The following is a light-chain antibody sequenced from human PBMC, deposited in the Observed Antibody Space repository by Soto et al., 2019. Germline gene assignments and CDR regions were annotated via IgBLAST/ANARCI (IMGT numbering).Light chain of an antibody. Sequence: DIQMTQSPSTLSASLGDRVTITCRASQTVNAWLAWYQHKPGKAPKPLIYDASILESGVPARFSGSGSGTEFILTISSLEPEDFATYYCLQHNSYPITVGQGTRLEIK. J-gene: IGKJ5*01. CDR2: DAS. CDR1: QTVNAW. CDR3: LQHNSYPIT. V-gene: IGKV1-5*01.